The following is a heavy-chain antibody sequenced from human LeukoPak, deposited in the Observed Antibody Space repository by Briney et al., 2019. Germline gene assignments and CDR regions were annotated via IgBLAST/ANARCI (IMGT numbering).Heavy chain of an antibody. CDR3: TRAFYDTGGSNWFDP. D-gene: IGHD3-22*01. CDR1: GFTFSDSA. J-gene: IGHJ5*02. CDR2: IRTKANHYET. V-gene: IGHV3-73*01. Sequence: GGSLRLSCAASGFTFSDSAMHWVRQASGKGPEWVGRIRTKANHYETAFAASVKGRFTISRDDSKNTAYQQMNSLKTEDTAVYYCTRAFYDTGGSNWFDPWGQGTLVTVSS.